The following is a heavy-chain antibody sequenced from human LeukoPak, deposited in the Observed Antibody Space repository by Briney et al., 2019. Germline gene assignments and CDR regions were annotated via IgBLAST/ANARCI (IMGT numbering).Heavy chain of an antibody. J-gene: IGHJ4*02. CDR1: GLAFSAYK. CDR2: TSTDGYTT. V-gene: IGHV3-74*01. Sequence: GGSLRLSCAASGLAFSAYKMHWVRQAPRKGLVWVSRTSTDGYTTDYADFVQGRFTASRDNTKNTWSLEMNSLRAEDTAVYYCVVGGSPGYWGQGTLVTVSS. CDR3: VVGGSPGY. D-gene: IGHD2-15*01.